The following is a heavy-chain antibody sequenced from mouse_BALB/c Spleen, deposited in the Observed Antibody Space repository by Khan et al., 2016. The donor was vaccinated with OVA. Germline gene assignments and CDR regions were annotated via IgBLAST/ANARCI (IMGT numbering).Heavy chain of an antibody. CDR3: ARTARIKY. J-gene: IGHJ2*01. D-gene: IGHD3-3*01. Sequence: EVQLQESGPGLVKPSQSLSLTCTVTGYSITSGYGWNWIRKFPGNKLEWMGYISYSGSTTYTPSLKSRISITRDTSKNQFYLQLKSVTTEDTATYYCARTARIKYWGQGTTLTVSS. CDR2: ISYSGST. V-gene: IGHV3-2*02. CDR1: GYSITSGYG.